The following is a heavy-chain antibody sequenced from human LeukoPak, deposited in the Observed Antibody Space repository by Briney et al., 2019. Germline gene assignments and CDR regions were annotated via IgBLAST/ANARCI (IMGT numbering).Heavy chain of an antibody. Sequence: SQTLSLTCTVSGGSISSGSYYWSWIRQPAGKGPEWIGRIYTSGSTNYNPSLKSRVTVSVDTSKNQFSLKLSSVTAADTTVYYCARYEGLGAAGTGQIDYWGQGTLVTVSS. J-gene: IGHJ4*02. CDR2: IYTSGST. CDR3: ARYEGLGAAGTGQIDY. V-gene: IGHV4-61*02. D-gene: IGHD6-13*01. CDR1: GGSISSGSYY.